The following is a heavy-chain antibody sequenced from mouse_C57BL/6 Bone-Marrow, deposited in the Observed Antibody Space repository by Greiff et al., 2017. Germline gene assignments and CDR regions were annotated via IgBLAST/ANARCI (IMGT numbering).Heavy chain of an antibody. V-gene: IGHV1-81*01. CDR2: IYPRSGNT. CDR3: GVFYYYGSSYGFFAY. Sequence: ESGAELARPGASVKLSCKASGYTFTSYGISWVKQRTGQGLEWIGEIYPRSGNTYYNEKFKGKATLTADKSSSTAYMELRSLTSEDSAVYFCGVFYYYGSSYGFFAYWGQGTLVTASA. D-gene: IGHD1-1*01. J-gene: IGHJ3*01. CDR1: GYTFTSYG.